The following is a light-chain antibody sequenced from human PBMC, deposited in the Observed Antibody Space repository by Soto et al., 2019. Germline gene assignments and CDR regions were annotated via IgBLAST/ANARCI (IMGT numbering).Light chain of an antibody. CDR1: SSDVGGYNY. CDR3: SSYTSSTTGYV. J-gene: IGLJ1*01. V-gene: IGLV2-14*01. CDR2: DVS. Sequence: QSVLTQPASVSGSPGQSITISCTGTSSDVGGYNYVSWYQQHPGKAPKLMIYDVSSRPSGVSNRFSGSKSGNTASLTISGLQAEDEADYYCSSYTSSTTGYVFGTGTKLTVL.